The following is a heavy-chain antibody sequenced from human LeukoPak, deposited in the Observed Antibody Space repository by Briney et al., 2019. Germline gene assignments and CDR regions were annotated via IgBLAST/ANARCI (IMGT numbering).Heavy chain of an antibody. CDR1: GFTFSSYG. V-gene: IGHV3-21*01. J-gene: IGHJ4*02. Sequence: GGSLRLSCAASGFTFSSYGMHWVRQAPGKGLEWVSSISTSSSYIYYADSVKGRFTISRDNARNSLYLQMNSLRAEDTAMYYCARDVVVVVASDSNFNYWGQGTLVTVSS. CDR2: ISTSSSYI. CDR3: ARDVVVVVASDSNFNY. D-gene: IGHD2-15*01.